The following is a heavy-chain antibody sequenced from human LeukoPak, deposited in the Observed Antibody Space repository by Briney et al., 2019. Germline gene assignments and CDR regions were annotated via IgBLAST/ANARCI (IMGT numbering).Heavy chain of an antibody. CDR2: FDPEDGET. Sequence: ASVKVSCKVSGYTLTELSMHWVRQAPGKGLEWMGGFDPEDGETIYAQKFQGRVTMTKDTSTDTAYMELSSLRSEDTAVYYCATVFLGYFTYWGQGTLVTVSS. V-gene: IGHV1-24*01. CDR3: ATVFLGYFTY. D-gene: IGHD2-8*01. CDR1: GYTLTELS. J-gene: IGHJ4*02.